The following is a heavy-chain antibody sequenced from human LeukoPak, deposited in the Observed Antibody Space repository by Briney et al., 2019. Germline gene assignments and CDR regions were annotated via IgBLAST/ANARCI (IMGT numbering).Heavy chain of an antibody. D-gene: IGHD4-17*01. Sequence: GGSLRLSCAASGFTVSSNYMSWVRQARGKELEWVSVIYSGGSTYYADSVKGRFTISRDNSKNTLYLQMNSLRAEDTAVYYCARDTTEYYYYYMDVWGKGTTVTVSS. V-gene: IGHV3-53*01. CDR2: IYSGGST. J-gene: IGHJ6*03. CDR3: ARDTTEYYYYYMDV. CDR1: GFTVSSNY.